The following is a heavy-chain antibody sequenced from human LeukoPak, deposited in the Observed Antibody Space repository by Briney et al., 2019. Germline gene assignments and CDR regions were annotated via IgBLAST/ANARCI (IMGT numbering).Heavy chain of an antibody. CDR3: AKERPVSHTAGFDS. CDR2: ISVSSGTT. CDR1: GFTFSSYA. J-gene: IGHJ4*02. V-gene: IGHV3-23*01. Sequence: GGSLRLSCAASGFTFSSYAMSWVRQAPGKGLEWVSVISVSSGTTYYADSVKGRFTISRDNSKSTLYLQMNSLRAEDTATYYCAKERPVSHTAGFDSWGQGTLVTVSS. D-gene: IGHD5/OR15-5a*01.